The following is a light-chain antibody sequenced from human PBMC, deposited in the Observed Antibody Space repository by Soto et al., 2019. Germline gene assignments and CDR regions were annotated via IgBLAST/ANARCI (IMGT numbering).Light chain of an antibody. V-gene: IGKV1-5*03. CDR3: QQYDNLPLT. J-gene: IGKJ4*01. CDR2: KAS. Sequence: DIQMTQSPSTLSASVGDRVIITCRASQSISSWLAWYQQKPGKAPKLLIYKASSLESGVPSRFSGSGSGTEFTLTISSLQPDDFATYYCQQYDNLPLTFGGGTKVDIK. CDR1: QSISSW.